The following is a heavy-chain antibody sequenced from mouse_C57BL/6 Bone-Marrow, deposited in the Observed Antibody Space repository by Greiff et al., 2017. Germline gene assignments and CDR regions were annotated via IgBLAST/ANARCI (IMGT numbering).Heavy chain of an antibody. CDR1: GFNIKDYS. V-gene: IGHV14-2*01. Sequence: VQLQQSGAELVKPGASVKLSCTASGFNIKDYSMHWVKQRTEKGLEWIGRIDPEDGETKSAPKFQGKATITADTSANTAYLQLISLTSEYTAVYYCARRYYGNYAWFAYWGQGTLVTVSA. D-gene: IGHD2-1*01. CDR3: ARRYYGNYAWFAY. CDR2: IDPEDGET. J-gene: IGHJ3*01.